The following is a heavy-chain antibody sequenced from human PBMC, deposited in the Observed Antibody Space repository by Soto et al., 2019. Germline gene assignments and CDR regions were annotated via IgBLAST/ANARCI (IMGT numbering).Heavy chain of an antibody. D-gene: IGHD1-20*01. Sequence: SVKVSCKASGGTFSSYAISWVRQAPGQGLEWMGGIIPIFGTANYAQKFQGRVTITADKSTSTAYMELSSLRSEDTAVYYCARDYTGPALEVTNTRYWFDPWGQGTLVTVSS. CDR1: GGTFSSYA. CDR3: ARDYTGPALEVTNTRYWFDP. CDR2: IIPIFGTA. J-gene: IGHJ5*02. V-gene: IGHV1-69*06.